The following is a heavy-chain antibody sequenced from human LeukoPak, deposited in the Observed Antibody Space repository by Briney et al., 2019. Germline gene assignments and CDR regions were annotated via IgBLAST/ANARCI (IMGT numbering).Heavy chain of an antibody. CDR3: ARDSPQYYYDSSGLFDY. CDR2: IWYDGSNK. V-gene: IGHV3-33*01. Sequence: PGRSLRLSCAAFGFTFSSYGMHWVRQAPGKGLEGVAVIWYDGSNKYYADSVKGRFTISRDNSKNTLYLQMNSLRAEDTAVYYCARDSPQYYYDSSGLFDYWGQGTLVTVSS. CDR1: GFTFSSYG. J-gene: IGHJ4*02. D-gene: IGHD3-22*01.